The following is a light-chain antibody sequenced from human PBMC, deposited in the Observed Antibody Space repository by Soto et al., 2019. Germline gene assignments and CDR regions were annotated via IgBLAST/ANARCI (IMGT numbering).Light chain of an antibody. J-gene: IGLJ2*01. CDR1: SSDVGGYNY. CDR2: DVS. Sequence: QSGLTQPASVSGSPGQSITISCTGTSSDVGGYNYVSWYQQHPGKAPKLMIYDVSNRPSGVSNRFSGSKSGSTASLSISGLQAEDEADYYCSSYTSSSSVVFGGGTKVTVL. CDR3: SSYTSSSSVV. V-gene: IGLV2-14*01.